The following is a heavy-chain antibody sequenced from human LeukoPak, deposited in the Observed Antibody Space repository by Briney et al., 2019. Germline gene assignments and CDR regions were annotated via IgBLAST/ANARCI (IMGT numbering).Heavy chain of an antibody. D-gene: IGHD3-16*01. CDR3: ARDLGVYGMDV. V-gene: IGHV3-21*01. Sequence: RSGGSLRLSCAASGFTFSTYTMNWVRQAPGKGLEWVSSISSSRSYIYYADSVKGRFTISRDNAKNSLYLQMNSLRAEDTAVYYCARDLGVYGMDVWGQGTTVAVSS. CDR2: ISSSRSYI. J-gene: IGHJ6*02. CDR1: GFTFSTYT.